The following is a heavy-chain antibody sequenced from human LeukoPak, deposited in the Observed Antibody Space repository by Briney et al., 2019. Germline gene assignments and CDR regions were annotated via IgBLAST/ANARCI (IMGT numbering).Heavy chain of an antibody. D-gene: IGHD1-26*01. CDR2: EGSAGGT. V-gene: IGHV3-23*01. J-gene: IGHJ3*02. CDR3: ASRTWVGAGYYAFDI. CDR1: GFTFTNHA. Sequence: GRSLRLPCAASGFTFTNHAVSWVRQAPGKGLEWVSAEGSAGGTYYADSVKGRFTISRDNSGKTMSLQMNRLRVEDTALYYCASRTWVGAGYYAFDIWGQGTMVTVSS.